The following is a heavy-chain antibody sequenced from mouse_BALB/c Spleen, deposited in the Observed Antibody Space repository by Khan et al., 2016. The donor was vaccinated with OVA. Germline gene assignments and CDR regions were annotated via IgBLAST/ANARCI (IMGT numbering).Heavy chain of an antibody. CDR2: ISYSGST. CDR1: GYSITSDYA. V-gene: IGHV3-2*02. D-gene: IGHD3-3*01. CDR3: TGGRTY. J-gene: IGHJ3*01. Sequence: EVKLEESGPGLVKPSQSLSLTCTVTGYSITSDYAWNWIRQFPGNKLEWMGYISYSGSTSYTPSLKSRISITRDTSKNQFFLQLNSVTTEDTATYYCTGGRTYWGQGTLVTVSP.